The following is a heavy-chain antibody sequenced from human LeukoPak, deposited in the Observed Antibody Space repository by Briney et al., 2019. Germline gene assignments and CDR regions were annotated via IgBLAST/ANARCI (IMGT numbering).Heavy chain of an antibody. J-gene: IGHJ4*02. Sequence: GGSLRLSCAASGFTFGSNWMSWVRQAPGKGLEWVANIKKDGSEKYYVDSVKGRFTISRDNAKNSLYLQMNSLRVEDTAVFYCARDQYDTWSRRGNFDSWGQGTLVIVSS. CDR2: IKKDGSEK. CDR3: ARDQYDTWSRRGNFDS. D-gene: IGHD3-3*01. V-gene: IGHV3-7*03. CDR1: GFTFGSNW.